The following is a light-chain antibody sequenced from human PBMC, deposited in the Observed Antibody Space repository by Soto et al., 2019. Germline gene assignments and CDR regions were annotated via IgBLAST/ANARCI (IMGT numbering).Light chain of an antibody. CDR3: QQYGSSIT. Sequence: EIVLTKSLGTLSLSPGERATLSCRASQSVSSSYLAWYQQNPGQDPRLLIYGASSRATGIPDRFSGSGSGTDFTLTISRLEPEDFAVYYCQQYGSSITFGQGTRLEIK. CDR2: GAS. V-gene: IGKV3-20*01. J-gene: IGKJ5*01. CDR1: QSVSSSY.